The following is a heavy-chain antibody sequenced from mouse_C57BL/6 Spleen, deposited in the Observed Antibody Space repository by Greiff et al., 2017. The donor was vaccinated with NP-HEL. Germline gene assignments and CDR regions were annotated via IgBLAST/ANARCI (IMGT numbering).Heavy chain of an antibody. CDR3: TRQGLYYGSSYGYFDV. D-gene: IGHD1-1*01. V-gene: IGHV5-12*01. J-gene: IGHJ1*03. CDR2: ISNGGGST. Sequence: EVKLVESGGGLVQPGGSLKLSCAASGFTFSDYYMYWVRQTPEKRLEWVAYISNGGGSTYYLDTVKGRFTISRDNAKNTLYLQMSRLKSEDTAMYYCTRQGLYYGSSYGYFDVWGTGTTVTVSS. CDR1: GFTFSDYY.